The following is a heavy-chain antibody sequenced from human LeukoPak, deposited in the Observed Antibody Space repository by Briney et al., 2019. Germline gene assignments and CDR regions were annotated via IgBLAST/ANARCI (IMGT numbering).Heavy chain of an antibody. J-gene: IGHJ5*02. Sequence: SETLSLTCTVSGGSISSYYWSWIRQPPGKGLEWIGYIYTSGSTNYNPSLKSRVTISVDTSKNQFSLKLSSVTAADTAVYYCARLAYYDSLDPWGQGTLVTVSS. CDR1: GGSISSYY. D-gene: IGHD3-3*01. CDR2: IYTSGST. CDR3: ARLAYYDSLDP. V-gene: IGHV4-4*09.